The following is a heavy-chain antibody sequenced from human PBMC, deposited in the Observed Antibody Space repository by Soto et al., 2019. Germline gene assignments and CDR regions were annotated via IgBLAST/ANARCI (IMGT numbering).Heavy chain of an antibody. J-gene: IGHJ4*02. CDR3: ARRYNYERSGYYY. V-gene: IGHV3-74*01. CDR2: INSDGSST. D-gene: IGHD3-22*01. Sequence: EVQLVESGGGLVQPGGSLRLSCADSGFTFSSYWMHWVRQAPGKGLVWVSRINSDGSSTNYADSVKGRFTISRDNAKNTLYLQMNSLSVEDTAVYYCARRYNYERSGYYYWGQGTLVTVSS. CDR1: GFTFSSYW.